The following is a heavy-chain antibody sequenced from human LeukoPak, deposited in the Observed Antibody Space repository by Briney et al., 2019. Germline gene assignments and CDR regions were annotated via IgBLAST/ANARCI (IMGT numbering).Heavy chain of an antibody. CDR2: TYYRSKWYN. Sequence: SQTLSLTCAISGDSVSSNSAAWNWIRQSPSRGLEWLGRTYYRSKWYNDYAVSVKSRITINPDTSKNQFSLQLNSVTPEDTAVYYCARDQSVLLWFGESPGRFDPWGQGTLVAVSS. CDR3: ARDQSVLLWFGESPGRFDP. V-gene: IGHV6-1*01. J-gene: IGHJ5*02. CDR1: GDSVSSNSAA. D-gene: IGHD3-10*01.